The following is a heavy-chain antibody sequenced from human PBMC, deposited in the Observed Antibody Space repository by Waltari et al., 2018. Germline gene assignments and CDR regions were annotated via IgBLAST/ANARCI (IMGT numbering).Heavy chain of an antibody. CDR2: MNPSGGST. J-gene: IGHJ4*02. D-gene: IGHD2-15*01. V-gene: IGHV1-46*01. CDR1: GYTFTSYY. Sequence: QVQLVQSGAEVKKPGASVKVSCKASGYTFTSYYMHWVRQAPGQGLEWMGRMNPSGGSTSYAQKCQGRVTMTRDTSTSTVYMELSSLRSEDTAVDYCARELGSAGVTPIGYWGQGTLVTVSS. CDR3: ARELGSAGVTPIGY.